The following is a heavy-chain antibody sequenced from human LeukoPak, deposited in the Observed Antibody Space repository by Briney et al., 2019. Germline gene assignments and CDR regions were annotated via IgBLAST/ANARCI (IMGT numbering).Heavy chain of an antibody. CDR1: GYSFTNYW. V-gene: IGHV5-51*01. CDR3: ARGRGRQATDAFDI. Sequence: GESLKISCKGSGYSFTNYWIGWVRQMPGKGLEWMGIIYPGDSDIRYSPSFQGQVTISADESISTAYLQCSSLKASDTAMYYCARGRGRQATDAFDIWGQGTMVTVSS. D-gene: IGHD3-16*01. J-gene: IGHJ3*02. CDR2: IYPGDSDI.